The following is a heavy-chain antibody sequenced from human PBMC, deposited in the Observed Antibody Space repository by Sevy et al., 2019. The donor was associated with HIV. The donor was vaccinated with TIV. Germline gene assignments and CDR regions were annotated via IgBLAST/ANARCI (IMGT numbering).Heavy chain of an antibody. CDR1: GFTFSSYG. CDR2: IRYDGSNK. CDR3: AKGTGNRYCSSTSCRPHYYYYIDV. Sequence: GGSLRLSCAASGFTFSSYGMHWVRQAPGKGLEWVAFIRYDGSNKYYADSVKGRFTISRDNSKNTLYLQMNSLRAEDTAVYYCAKGTGNRYCSSTSCRPHYYYYIDVWGKGTTVTVSS. V-gene: IGHV3-30*02. D-gene: IGHD2-2*01. J-gene: IGHJ6*03.